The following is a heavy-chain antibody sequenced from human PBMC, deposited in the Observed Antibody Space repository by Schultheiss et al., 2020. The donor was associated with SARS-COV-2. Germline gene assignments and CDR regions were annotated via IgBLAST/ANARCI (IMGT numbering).Heavy chain of an antibody. J-gene: IGHJ4*02. V-gene: IGHV3-48*03. CDR1: GFIFSNYE. D-gene: IGHD5-12*01. CDR3: AGFPRSGYDLDY. Sequence: GGSLRLSCAASGFIFSNYEMNWVRQAPGKGLEWISYISGSGDTIYYADSVKGPFTISRDNANNSLYLQMNSLRAEDTAVYYCAGFPRSGYDLDYWGQGTLVTVSS. CDR2: ISGSGDTI.